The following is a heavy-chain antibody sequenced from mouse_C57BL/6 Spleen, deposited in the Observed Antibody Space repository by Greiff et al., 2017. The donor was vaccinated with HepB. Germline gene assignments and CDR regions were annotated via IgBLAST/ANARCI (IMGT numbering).Heavy chain of an antibody. CDR2: IDPSDSET. Sequence: VQLQQPGAELVRPGSSVKLSCKASGYTFTSYWMHWVKQRPIKGLEWIGNIDPSDSETHYNQKFKDKATLTVDKSSSTAYMQLISLTSEDSAVYYGATEYAYAMDYWGQGTSVTVSS. CDR1: GYTFTSYW. J-gene: IGHJ4*01. D-gene: IGHD5-1*01. CDR3: ATEYAYAMDY. V-gene: IGHV1-52*01.